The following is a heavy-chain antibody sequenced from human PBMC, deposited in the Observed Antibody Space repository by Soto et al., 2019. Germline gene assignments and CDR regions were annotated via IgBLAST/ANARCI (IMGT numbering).Heavy chain of an antibody. CDR2: MNPNSGNT. D-gene: IGHD3-10*01. J-gene: IGHJ6*03. CDR3: ARDPVYGSGSYFLNYYYYYMDF. V-gene: IGHV1-8*01. CDR1: GYTFTSYD. Sequence: ASVKVSCKASGYTFTSYDINWVRQATGQGLEWMGWMNPNSGNTGYAQKFQGRVTMTRNTSISTAYMELSSLRSEDTAVYYCARDPVYGSGSYFLNYYYYYMDFWGKGTTVTVSS.